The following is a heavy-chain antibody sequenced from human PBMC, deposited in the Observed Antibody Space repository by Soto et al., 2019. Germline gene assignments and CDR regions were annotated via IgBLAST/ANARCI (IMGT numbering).Heavy chain of an antibody. CDR2: ISYDGINK. Sequence: QVQLVESGGGVVQPGRSLRLSCAASGFTFSSYGMHWVRQAPGKGLEWVAVISYDGINKYYADCVKGRFTISRDNSKKALYLQMNSLRAEDTAVYYCAKSVYNWNDGFFDYLGQGTLVTVSS. V-gene: IGHV3-30*18. CDR3: AKSVYNWNDGFFDY. CDR1: GFTFSSYG. D-gene: IGHD1-1*01. J-gene: IGHJ4*02.